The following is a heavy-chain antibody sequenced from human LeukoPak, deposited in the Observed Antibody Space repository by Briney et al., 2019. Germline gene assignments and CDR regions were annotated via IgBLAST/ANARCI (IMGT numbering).Heavy chain of an antibody. V-gene: IGHV1-46*03. Sequence: ASVKVSCKASGYTFTGYYIHWVRQAPGQGLEWMGIINPSGGSTSYAQKFQGRVTMTRDTSTSTVYMELSSLRSEDTAVYYCAYDGSGLYYFDYGGQGTLVTVSS. D-gene: IGHD3-22*01. CDR1: GYTFTGYY. J-gene: IGHJ4*02. CDR2: INPSGGST. CDR3: AYDGSGLYYFDY.